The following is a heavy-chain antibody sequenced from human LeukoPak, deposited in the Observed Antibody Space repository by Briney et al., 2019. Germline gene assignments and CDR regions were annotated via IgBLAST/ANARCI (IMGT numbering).Heavy chain of an antibody. J-gene: IGHJ5*02. D-gene: IGHD3-3*01. Sequence: GGSLRLSCAASGFTFSSYGMHWVRQAPGKGLEWVAFIRYDGSNKYYADSVKGRFTISRDNSKNTLYLQMNSLRAEDTAVYYCAKVSHAFGFWSGYSPFDPWGQGTLVTVSS. V-gene: IGHV3-30*02. CDR2: IRYDGSNK. CDR1: GFTFSSYG. CDR3: AKVSHAFGFWSGYSPFDP.